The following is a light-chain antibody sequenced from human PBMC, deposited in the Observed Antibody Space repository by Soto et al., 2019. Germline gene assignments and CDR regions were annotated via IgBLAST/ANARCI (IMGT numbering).Light chain of an antibody. CDR3: QQYYSYPPV. V-gene: IGKV1-8*01. Sequence: AIRMTQSPSSFSASPGDRVTITCRASQGISSYLAWYQQKPGKAPKLLIYAASTLQSGVPSRFSGSGSGTDFTLTISCLQSEDFATYYCQQYYSYPPVFGPGTKVDIK. CDR1: QGISSY. J-gene: IGKJ3*01. CDR2: AAS.